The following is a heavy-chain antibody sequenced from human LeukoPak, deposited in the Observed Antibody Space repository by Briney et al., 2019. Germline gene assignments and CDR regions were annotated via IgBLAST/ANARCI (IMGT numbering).Heavy chain of an antibody. J-gene: IGHJ6*02. D-gene: IGHD1-14*01. Sequence: GGSLRLSCAASGFTFSSYWMSWVRQAPGKGLEWVANIKQDGSEKYYVDSVKGRFTISRDNAKNSLYLQMNSLRAEDTAVYYCAREPHIPGNLYGMDVWGQGTTVTVSS. CDR3: AREPHIPGNLYGMDV. V-gene: IGHV3-7*01. CDR1: GFTFSSYW. CDR2: IKQDGSEK.